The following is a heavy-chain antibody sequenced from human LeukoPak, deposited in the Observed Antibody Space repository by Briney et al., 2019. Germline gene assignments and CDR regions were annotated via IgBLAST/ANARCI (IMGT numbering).Heavy chain of an antibody. CDR3: AREARYCSSSSCDYFDY. Sequence: PGGSLRLSCAASGFTFSTYWMSWVRQAPGKGLEWVANIKQDGSDKHYVDSVKGRFTISRDNAKNSLYLQMNSLRAEDTAVYYCAREARYCSSSSCDYFDYWGQGTLVTVSS. CDR2: IKQDGSDK. D-gene: IGHD2-2*01. J-gene: IGHJ4*02. CDR1: GFTFSTYW. V-gene: IGHV3-7*01.